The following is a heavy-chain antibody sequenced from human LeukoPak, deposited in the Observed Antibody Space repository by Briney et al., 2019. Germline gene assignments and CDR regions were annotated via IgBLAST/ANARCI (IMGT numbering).Heavy chain of an antibody. J-gene: IGHJ4*02. CDR2: IRQDESQN. V-gene: IGHV3-7*01. CDR1: GFTLSTHW. CDR3: AKVGEQQLADY. Sequence: QSGGSLRLSCAASGFTLSTHWMDWVRQAPGKGLEWVANIRQDESQNYYVDSVKGRFTITRDNAKNSLYLQMNSLRAEDTGVYYCAKVGEQQLADYWGQGTLVTVSS. D-gene: IGHD6-13*01.